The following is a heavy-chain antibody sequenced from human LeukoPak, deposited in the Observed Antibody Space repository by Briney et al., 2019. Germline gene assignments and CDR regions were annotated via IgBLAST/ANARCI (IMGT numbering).Heavy chain of an antibody. V-gene: IGHV3-30*18. J-gene: IGHJ6*03. CDR2: ISYDGSNK. D-gene: IGHD3-10*01. Sequence: PGGSLRLSCAASGFTFSSYGMHWVRQAPGKGLEWVAVISYDGSNKYYADSVKGRFTISRDNSKNTLYLQMNSLRAEDTAVYYCAKDPLWFGEPPGSTYMDVWGKGTTVTVSS. CDR3: AKDPLWFGEPPGSTYMDV. CDR1: GFTFSSYG.